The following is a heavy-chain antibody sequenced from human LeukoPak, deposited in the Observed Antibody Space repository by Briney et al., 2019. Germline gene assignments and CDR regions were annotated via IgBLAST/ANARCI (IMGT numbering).Heavy chain of an antibody. CDR1: GYTFTSYG. CDR2: ISVYNGNT. J-gene: IGHJ4*02. V-gene: IGHV1-18*01. CDR3: ARGPPITMIGVVITPYFDY. D-gene: IGHD3-22*01. Sequence: GASVKVSCKASGYTFTSYGISWVRHAPGQGMEWMGWISVYNGNTNYAQKLQGRVTMTTDTSTSTAYMEMRSLRSDNTAVYYGARGPPITMIGVVITPYFDYWGQGTLVTVSS.